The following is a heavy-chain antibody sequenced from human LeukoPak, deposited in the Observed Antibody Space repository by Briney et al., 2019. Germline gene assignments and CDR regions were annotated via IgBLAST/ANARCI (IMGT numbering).Heavy chain of an antibody. Sequence: SETLSLTCAVYGGSFSGYYWSWIRQPPGKGLEWIGEIDHSGGTNYNPSLKSRVTISADMSKNQFSLKLSSVTAADTAVYYCATRRGIGGFDYLYYFYYMDVWGKGTTVTVSS. CDR2: IDHSGGT. V-gene: IGHV4-34*01. D-gene: IGHD5-12*01. CDR1: GGSFSGYY. CDR3: ATRRGIGGFDYLYYFYYMDV. J-gene: IGHJ6*03.